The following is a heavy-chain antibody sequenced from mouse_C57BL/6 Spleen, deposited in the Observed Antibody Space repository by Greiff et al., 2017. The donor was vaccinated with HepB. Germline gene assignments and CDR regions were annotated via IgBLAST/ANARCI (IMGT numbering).Heavy chain of an antibody. CDR3: AREGTHWYFDV. CDR1: GYTFTSYW. Sequence: QVHVKQPGTELVKPGASVKLSCKASGYTFTSYWMHWVKQRPGQGLEWIGNINPSNGGTNYNEKFKSKATLTVDKSSSTAYMQLSSLTSEDSAVYYCAREGTHWYFDVWGTGTTVTVSS. J-gene: IGHJ1*03. D-gene: IGHD3-3*01. CDR2: INPSNGGT. V-gene: IGHV1-53*01.